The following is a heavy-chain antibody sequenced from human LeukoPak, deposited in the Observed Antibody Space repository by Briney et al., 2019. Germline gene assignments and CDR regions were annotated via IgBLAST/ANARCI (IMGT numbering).Heavy chain of an antibody. CDR3: AREFSGLTGDAGGHFDY. V-gene: IGHV1-2*04. D-gene: IGHD7-27*01. Sequence: GASVKVSCKASGYTFTGYYMHWVRQAPGQGLEWMGWINPNSGGTNYAQKFQGWVTMTRDTSISTAYMELSRLRSDDTAVYYRAREFSGLTGDAGGHFDYWGQGTLVTVSS. J-gene: IGHJ4*02. CDR2: INPNSGGT. CDR1: GYTFTGYY.